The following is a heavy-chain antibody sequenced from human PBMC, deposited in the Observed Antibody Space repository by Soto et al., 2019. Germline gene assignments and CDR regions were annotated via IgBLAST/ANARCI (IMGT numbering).Heavy chain of an antibody. V-gene: IGHV3-33*05. CDR3: AKLLFEQLVRGDGLDY. Sequence: PGGSLRLSCAASGFIFSNYGIHWVRQAPGKGLEWVAIISYDGSKKYYADSVKGRFTISRDNSKNTLYLQMNSLRAEDTAVYYWAKLLFEQLVRGDGLDYWGQGTLVTVSS. J-gene: IGHJ4*02. D-gene: IGHD6-13*01. CDR2: ISYDGSKK. CDR1: GFIFSNYG.